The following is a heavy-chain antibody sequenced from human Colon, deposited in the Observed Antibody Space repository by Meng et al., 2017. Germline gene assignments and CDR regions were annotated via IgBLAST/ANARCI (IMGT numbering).Heavy chain of an antibody. D-gene: IGHD2/OR15-2a*01. CDR1: GWSCRGYY. CDR3: ARGLFSRLRSLWFDP. J-gene: IGHJ5*02. CDR2: INHSGTT. Sequence: VQRRQGGDVVLRPSETLSLTCAVYGWSCRGYYCSWIRQPPGKGLECLGEINHSGTTNFNPSLESRVTISIDTSKNQISLNVTSLTAADTAVYYCARGLFSRLRSLWFDPWGQGTLVTVSS. V-gene: IGHV4-34*02.